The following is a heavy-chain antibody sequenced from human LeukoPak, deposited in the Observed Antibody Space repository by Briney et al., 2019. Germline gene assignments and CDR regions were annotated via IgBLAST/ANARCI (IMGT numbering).Heavy chain of an antibody. J-gene: IGHJ2*01. Sequence: GRSLRLSCAASGFTFDDYAMHWVRQAPGKGLEWVSGISWNSGSIGYADSVKGRFTISRDNAKNSLYLQMNSLRAEDTALYYCAKAPYGDYDWHFDHWGRGTLVTVSS. CDR1: GFTFDDYA. CDR3: AKAPYGDYDWHFDH. V-gene: IGHV3-9*01. CDR2: ISWNSGSI. D-gene: IGHD4-17*01.